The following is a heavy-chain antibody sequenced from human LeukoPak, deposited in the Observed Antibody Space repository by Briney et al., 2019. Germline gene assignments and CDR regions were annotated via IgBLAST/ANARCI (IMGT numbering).Heavy chain of an antibody. CDR1: GGTFSSYA. CDR2: IIPILGIA. CDR3: ARDLPSTFDP. Sequence: SVTVSCKASGGTFSSYAISWVRQAPGQGLEWMGRIIPILGIANYAQKFQGRVTITADKSTSTAYMELSSLRSEDTAVYYCARDLPSTFDPWGQGTLVTVSS. V-gene: IGHV1-69*04. D-gene: IGHD5/OR15-5a*01. J-gene: IGHJ5*02.